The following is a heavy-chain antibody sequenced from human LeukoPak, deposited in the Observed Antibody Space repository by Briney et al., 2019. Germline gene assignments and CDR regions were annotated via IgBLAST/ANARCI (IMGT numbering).Heavy chain of an antibody. V-gene: IGHV4-59*01. J-gene: IGHJ4*02. CDR1: GGSISSYD. D-gene: IGHD1-7*01. Sequence: PSETLSLACTVSGGSISSYDWSWIRQPPGKGLEWIGYIYNSGSTNYNPSLKGRVTTSVDTSKNQVSLKLSSVTAADTAVYYCASITGTTVIWGQGTLVTVSS. CDR3: ASITGTTVI. CDR2: IYNSGST.